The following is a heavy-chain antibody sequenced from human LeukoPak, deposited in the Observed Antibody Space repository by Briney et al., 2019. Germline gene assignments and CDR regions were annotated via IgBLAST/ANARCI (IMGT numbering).Heavy chain of an antibody. V-gene: IGHV4-34*01. CDR1: GGSFSGYY. D-gene: IGHD6-19*01. J-gene: IGHJ4*02. CDR2: INHSGST. Sequence: SETLSLTCAVYGGSFSGYYWSWIRQPPGKGLEWIGEINHSGSTNYNPSLKSRVTISVDTSKNQFSLKLSSVTAADTAVYYCARGSVAVNFDYWGQGTLVTVSS. CDR3: ARGSVAVNFDY.